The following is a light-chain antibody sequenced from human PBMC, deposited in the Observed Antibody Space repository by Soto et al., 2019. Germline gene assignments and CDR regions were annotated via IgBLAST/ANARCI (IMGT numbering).Light chain of an antibody. CDR1: QSISNW. CDR3: QQYNGYSRT. CDR2: KAS. V-gene: IGKV1-5*03. J-gene: IGKJ1*01. Sequence: DIQMTQSPSTLSASVGDRVTITCRASQSISNWLAWYQQKPGKAPKLLIYKASNLESGVPSRFSGSGSGTEFTLTINGLQPDDFATYYCQQYNGYSRTFGQGTNVEIK.